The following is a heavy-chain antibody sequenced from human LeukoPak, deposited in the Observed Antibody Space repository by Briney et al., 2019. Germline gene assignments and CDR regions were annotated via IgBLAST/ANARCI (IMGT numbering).Heavy chain of an antibody. J-gene: IGHJ4*02. D-gene: IGHD5-12*01. CDR2: IRGSGDST. V-gene: IGHV3-23*01. Sequence: GGSLRLSCAASGFTFSDYAMSWVRQAPGKGLEWVSNIRGSGDSTYYADSVKGRFTISRDNVKNTVYLQMNSLRAEDTAVYYCIRALSGRDDYWGQGTLVTVSS. CDR1: GFTFSDYA. CDR3: IRALSGRDDY.